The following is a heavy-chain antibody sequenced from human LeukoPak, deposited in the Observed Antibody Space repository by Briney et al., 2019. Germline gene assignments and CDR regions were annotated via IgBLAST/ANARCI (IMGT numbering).Heavy chain of an antibody. CDR1: GGTFSSYA. Sequence: GASVKVSCKASGGTFSSYAISWVRQAPGQGLEWMGGIIPIFGTANYAQKFQGRVTITADESTSTAYMELSSLRSEDTAVYYCARALAGSSSSGGAFDIWGQGTMVTVSS. CDR3: ARALAGSSSSGGAFDI. CDR2: IIPIFGTA. V-gene: IGHV1-69*13. D-gene: IGHD6-6*01. J-gene: IGHJ3*02.